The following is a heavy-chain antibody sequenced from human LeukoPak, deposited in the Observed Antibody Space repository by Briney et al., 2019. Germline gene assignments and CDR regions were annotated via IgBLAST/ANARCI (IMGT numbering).Heavy chain of an antibody. D-gene: IGHD3-3*01. Sequence: PSETLSLTCTVSGDSINSRSFYWGWIRQPPGKRLEWIGTIYYDGGANYNPSLKSRVTMSVDTPENRFSLKLTSVTAADTAVYYCAVSAYYTGSWFDPWGQGTLVTVSS. CDR2: IYYDGGA. CDR1: GDSINSRSFY. CDR3: AVSAYYTGSWFDP. J-gene: IGHJ5*02. V-gene: IGHV4-39*01.